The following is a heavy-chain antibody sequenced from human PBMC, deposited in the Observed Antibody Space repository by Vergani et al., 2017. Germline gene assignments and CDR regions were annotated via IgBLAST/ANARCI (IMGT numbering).Heavy chain of an antibody. CDR2: INAGNGNT. CDR1: GYTFTSYA. CDR3: ARDTVYDSSVFGY. J-gene: IGHJ4*02. V-gene: IGHV1-3*01. D-gene: IGHD3-22*01. Sequence: QVQLVQSGAEVKKPGASVKVSCKASGYTFTSYAMHWVRQAPGQRLEWMGWINAGNGNTKYSQKFQGRGTITRDTSASTAYMELSSLRSEDTAVYYCARDTVYDSSVFGYWGQGTLVTVSS.